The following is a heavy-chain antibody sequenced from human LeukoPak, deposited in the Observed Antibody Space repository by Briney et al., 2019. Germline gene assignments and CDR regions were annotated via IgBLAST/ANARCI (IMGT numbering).Heavy chain of an antibody. CDR1: GGSISSTTYY. D-gene: IGHD3-10*01. CDR2: VYYSGST. J-gene: IGHJ5*02. CDR3: ARERSMVRGVSWFDP. Sequence: SETLSLACTVSGGSISSTTYYWGWIRQPPGKGLEWIGSVYYSGSTYYNPSLESRVTISVDASKNQFSLKLSSVTAADTAVYHCARERSMVRGVSWFDPWGQGTLVTVSS. V-gene: IGHV4-39*07.